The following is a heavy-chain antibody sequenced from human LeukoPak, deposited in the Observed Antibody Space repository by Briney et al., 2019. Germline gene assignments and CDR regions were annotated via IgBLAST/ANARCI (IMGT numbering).Heavy chain of an antibody. J-gene: IGHJ6*03. CDR3: ARNYYGSGTYHMDV. CDR1: GFTFDDYT. V-gene: IGHV3-43*01. Sequence: TGGSLRLSCAASGFTFDDYTMHWARQAPGKGLEWVSLISWDGGSTYYADSVKGRFTISRDNSKNSLYLQMNSLRTEDTALYYCARNYYGSGTYHMDVWGKGTTVTVSS. D-gene: IGHD3-10*01. CDR2: ISWDGGST.